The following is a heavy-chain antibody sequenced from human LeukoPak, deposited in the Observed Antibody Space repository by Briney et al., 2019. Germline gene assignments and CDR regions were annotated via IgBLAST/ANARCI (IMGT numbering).Heavy chain of an antibody. D-gene: IGHD6-13*01. V-gene: IGHV1-24*01. J-gene: IGHJ4*02. CDR3: ATVSLDSSSWQNPNDY. CDR1: GYTLTELS. Sequence: GASVKVSCKVSGYTLTELSMHGVRQAPGKGLEWMGGFDPEDGETIYAQKFLGRVTMTEDTSTDTAYMELSSLRSEDTAVYYCATVSLDSSSWQNPNDYWGQGTLVTVSS. CDR2: FDPEDGET.